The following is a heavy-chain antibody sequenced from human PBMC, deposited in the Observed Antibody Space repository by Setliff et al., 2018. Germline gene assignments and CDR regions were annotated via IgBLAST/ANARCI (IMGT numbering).Heavy chain of an antibody. D-gene: IGHD6-13*01. CDR1: GFTLSDYY. J-gene: IGHJ4*02. V-gene: IGHV3-11*04. CDR3: ARRGMSSSWFQGYFDY. CDR2: ISRGGSTI. Sequence: GGSLRLSCAASGFTLSDYYMNWIRQAPGKGLAWVSYISRGGSTIYYADSVKGRFTISRDNAKSSLYLQMNSLRAEDTAVYYCARRGMSSSWFQGYFDYWGQGTLVTVSS.